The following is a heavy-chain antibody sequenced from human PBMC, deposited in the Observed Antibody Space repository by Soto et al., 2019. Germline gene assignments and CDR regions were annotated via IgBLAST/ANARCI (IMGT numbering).Heavy chain of an antibody. Sequence: GGSLRPSCSASVFPFKHYGMHWVRQAQGKGLEWVATIWYDGSDKYYGDSVKGRFIISRDNSENTLYLQMNSLRVDDTAVYYCAGDMGWFDPWGQGTLVTVSS. CDR2: IWYDGSDK. CDR3: AGDMGWFDP. V-gene: IGHV3-33*01. CDR1: VFPFKHYG. J-gene: IGHJ5*02.